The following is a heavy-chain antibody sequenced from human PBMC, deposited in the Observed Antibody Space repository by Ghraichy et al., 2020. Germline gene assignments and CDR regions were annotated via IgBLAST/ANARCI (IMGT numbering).Heavy chain of an antibody. CDR1: GGSISIYY. V-gene: IGHV4-59*01. J-gene: IGHJ6*02. Sequence: SETLSLTCTVSGGSISIYYWSWIRQPPGKGLEWIGYIYYSGSTNYNPSLKSRVTISVDTSKNQFSLKLSSVTAADTAVYYCARAGGQPEYYYYYGMDVWGQGTTVTVSS. CDR2: IYYSGST. CDR3: ARAGGQPEYYYYYGMDV. D-gene: IGHD2-2*01.